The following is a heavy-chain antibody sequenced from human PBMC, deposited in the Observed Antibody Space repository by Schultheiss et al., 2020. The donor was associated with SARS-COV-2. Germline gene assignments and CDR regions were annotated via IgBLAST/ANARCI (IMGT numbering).Heavy chain of an antibody. V-gene: IGHV3-23*01. CDR1: GFTFSSYA. D-gene: IGHD3-3*01. CDR2: ISGSGGST. Sequence: GGSLRLSCAASGFTFSSYAMSWVRQAPGKGLEWVSAISGSGGSTYYADSVKGRFTISRDNSKNTLYLQMNSLRAEDTAVYYCARVGGHDFWSGYYFFPNYYGMDVWGQGTTVTVSS. J-gene: IGHJ6*02. CDR3: ARVGGHDFWSGYYFFPNYYGMDV.